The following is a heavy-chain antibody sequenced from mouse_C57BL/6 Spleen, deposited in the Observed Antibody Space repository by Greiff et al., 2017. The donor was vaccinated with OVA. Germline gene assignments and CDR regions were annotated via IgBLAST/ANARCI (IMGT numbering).Heavy chain of an antibody. Sequence: QVQLQQSGPGLVQPSQSLSITCTVSGFSLTSYGVHWVRQSPGKGLEWLGVIWSGGSTDYNAAFISRLGISKDNSKSQVFFKMNSLQADDTAIYYCARNQERIYYGNYEGYYAMDYWGQGTSVTVSS. CDR2: IWSGGST. CDR3: ARNQERIYYGNYEGYYAMDY. CDR1: GFSLTSYG. J-gene: IGHJ4*01. V-gene: IGHV2-2*01. D-gene: IGHD2-1*01.